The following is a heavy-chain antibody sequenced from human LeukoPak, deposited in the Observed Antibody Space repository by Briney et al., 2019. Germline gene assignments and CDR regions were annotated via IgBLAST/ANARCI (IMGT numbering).Heavy chain of an antibody. V-gene: IGHV3-21*04. CDR2: ISSSSSYI. Sequence: GGTLRLSCAASGFTFSSYSMNWVRQAPGKGLEWVSSISSSSSYIYYADSVKGRFTISRDNSKNTLYLQMNSLRAEDTAVFYCAKSGLNRFDYWGQGTLVTVSS. J-gene: IGHJ4*02. CDR3: AKSGLNRFDY. CDR1: GFTFSSYS. D-gene: IGHD2-15*01.